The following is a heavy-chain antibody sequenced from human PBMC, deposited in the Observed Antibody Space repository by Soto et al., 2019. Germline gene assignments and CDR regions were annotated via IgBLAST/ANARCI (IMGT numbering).Heavy chain of an antibody. CDR3: AKILGYYDFWSGYSDLDGMDV. CDR1: GFTFSSYG. J-gene: IGHJ6*02. V-gene: IGHV3-30*18. Sequence: PGGSLRLSCAASGFTFSSYGMHWVRQAPGKGLEWVAVISYDGSNKYYADSVKGRFTISRDNSKNTLYLQMNSPRAEDTAVYYCAKILGYYDFWSGYSDLDGMDVWGQGTTVTVSS. CDR2: ISYDGSNK. D-gene: IGHD3-3*01.